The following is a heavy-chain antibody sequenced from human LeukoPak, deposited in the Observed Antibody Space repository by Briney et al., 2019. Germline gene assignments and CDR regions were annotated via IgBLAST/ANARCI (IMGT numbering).Heavy chain of an antibody. J-gene: IGHJ6*02. CDR3: ARGHYDYYYYGMDV. Sequence: PGGSLRLSCAASGFTVSSNYMSWVRQAPGKGLEWVSVIYSGGSTYYADSVKGRFTISRDNSKNTLYLQMNSLRAEDTAVYYYARGHYDYYYYGMDVWGQGTTVTVSS. CDR2: IYSGGST. V-gene: IGHV3-53*01. CDR1: GFTVSSNY. D-gene: IGHD3-16*01.